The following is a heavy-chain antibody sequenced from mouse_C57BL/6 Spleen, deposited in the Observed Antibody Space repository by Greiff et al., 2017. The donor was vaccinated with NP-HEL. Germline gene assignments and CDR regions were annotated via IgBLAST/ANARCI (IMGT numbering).Heavy chain of an antibody. D-gene: IGHD1-1*01. V-gene: IGHV14-2*01. CDR3: ARGGSYYYGPPAY. CDR2: IDPEDGEN. J-gene: IGHJ3*01. Sequence: VQLKESGAELVKPGASVKLSCTASGFNIKDYYMHWVKQRTEQGLEWIGRIDPEDGENKYAPKFQGKATITADTSSNTAYLQLSSLTSEDTSVYYCARGGSYYYGPPAYWGQGTLVTVSA. CDR1: GFNIKDYY.